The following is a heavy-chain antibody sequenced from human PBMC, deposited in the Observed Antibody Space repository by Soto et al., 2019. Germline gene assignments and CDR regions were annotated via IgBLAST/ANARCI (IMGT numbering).Heavy chain of an antibody. Sequence: ELQLLESGGGLVQPGGSLRLSCAASGFTFTSYAMSWVRQAPGKGLEWVSAISGSGGSTYYADSVKGRFTISRDNTKNPLYLQMNSLRAEDTAVYYCAKDSSSGLPYYFDYWGQGTLVTVSS. CDR3: AKDSSSGLPYYFDY. CDR2: ISGSGGST. D-gene: IGHD3-22*01. CDR1: GFTFTSYA. V-gene: IGHV3-23*01. J-gene: IGHJ4*02.